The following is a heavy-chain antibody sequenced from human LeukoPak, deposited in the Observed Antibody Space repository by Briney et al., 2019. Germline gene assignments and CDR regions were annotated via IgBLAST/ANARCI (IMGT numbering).Heavy chain of an antibody. CDR2: IYHSGST. Sequence: PSETLSLTCAVSGGSISSSNWWSWVRQPPGKGLEWIGEIYHSGSTNYNPSLKSRVTISVDTSKNQFSLKLSSVTAADTAVYYCARQVQQLVSIWFDPWGQGTLVTVSS. D-gene: IGHD6-13*01. CDR3: ARQVQQLVSIWFDP. J-gene: IGHJ5*02. V-gene: IGHV4-4*02. CDR1: GGSISSSNW.